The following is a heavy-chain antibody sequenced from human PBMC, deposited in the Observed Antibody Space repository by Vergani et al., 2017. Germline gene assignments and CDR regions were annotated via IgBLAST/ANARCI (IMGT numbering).Heavy chain of an antibody. CDR1: GYTFRNIG. CDR2: VSNHGNIT. CDR3: AKQYFVSGNYLFDY. Sequence: QVQLVESGGDVVKPGGSLRLSCAASGYTFRNIGIHWVRQAPGKGLEWIAVVSNHGNITYYADSVKGRFTLSRDNSKNMLFLQMNNLRTEDTAIYYCAKQYFVSGNYLFDYWGQGTLVTVSS. V-gene: IGHV3-30*18. D-gene: IGHD3-10*01. J-gene: IGHJ4*02.